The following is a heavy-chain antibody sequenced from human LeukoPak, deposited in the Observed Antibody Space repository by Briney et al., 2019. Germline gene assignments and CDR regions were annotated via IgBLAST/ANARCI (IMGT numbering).Heavy chain of an antibody. CDR1: GFTFSNAW. J-gene: IGHJ6*03. CDR3: TILEWLLSPLYYYYYYMDV. CDR2: IKSKTDGGTT. D-gene: IGHD3-3*01. V-gene: IGHV3-15*01. Sequence: GGSLRLSCAASGFTFSNAWMSWVRQAPGKGLEWVGRIKSKTDGGTTDYAAPVKGRFTISRDDSKNTLYLQMNSLKTEDTAVYYCTILEWLLSPLYYYYYYMDVWGKGTTVTVSS.